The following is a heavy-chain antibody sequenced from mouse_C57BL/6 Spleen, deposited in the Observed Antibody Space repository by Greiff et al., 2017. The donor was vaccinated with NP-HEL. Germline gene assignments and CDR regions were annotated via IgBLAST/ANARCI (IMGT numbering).Heavy chain of an antibody. CDR2: INYDGSST. CDR1: GFTFSDYY. CDR3: AREGIYYDYGGFAY. Sequence: EVKLMESDGGLVQPGSSMKLSCTASGFTFSDYYMAWVRQVPEKGLEWVANINYDGSSTYYLDSLKSRFIISRDNAKNILYLQMSSLKSEDTATYYCAREGIYYDYGGFAYWGQGTLVTVSA. D-gene: IGHD2-4*01. J-gene: IGHJ3*01. V-gene: IGHV5-16*01.